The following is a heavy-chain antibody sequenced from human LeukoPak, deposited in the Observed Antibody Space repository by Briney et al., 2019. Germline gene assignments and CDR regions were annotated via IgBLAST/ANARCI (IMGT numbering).Heavy chain of an antibody. V-gene: IGHV3-21*01. CDR2: IGSTSAYK. Sequence: GGSLRLSCAASGFTFSAYSMNWVRQAPGKGLEWVSSIGSTSAYKYYAESLKGRLTISRDNARNLLYLQINSLRVDDTAVYYCAKGAYYDSSGYRYYYYYMDVWGRGTTVTVSS. J-gene: IGHJ6*03. D-gene: IGHD3-22*01. CDR3: AKGAYYDSSGYRYYYYYMDV. CDR1: GFTFSAYS.